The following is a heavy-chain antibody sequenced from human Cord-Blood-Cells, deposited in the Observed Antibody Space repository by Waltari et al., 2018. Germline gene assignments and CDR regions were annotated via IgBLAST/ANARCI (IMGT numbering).Heavy chain of an antibody. J-gene: IGHJ4*02. D-gene: IGHD6-13*01. CDR3: ARFIAAAGDYYFDY. V-gene: IGHV4-39*01. CDR2: IYYSGRT. Sequence: QLQLQESGPGLVKPSETLSLTCTVSGGSISSSSYYWGCIRQPPGKGLEWIGSIYYSGRTYYNPSLKSRVTISVDTSKNQFSLKLSSVTAADTAVYYCARFIAAAGDYYFDYWGQGTLVTVSS. CDR1: GGSISSSSYY.